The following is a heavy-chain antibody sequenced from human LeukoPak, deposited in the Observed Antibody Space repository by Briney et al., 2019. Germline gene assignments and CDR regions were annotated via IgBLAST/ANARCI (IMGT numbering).Heavy chain of an antibody. V-gene: IGHV3-23*01. Sequence: GGSLRLSCAASRFTFSTFAMIWVRQAPGKGLEWVSSISGSGGNTYYADSVKGRFTISRDNSKNTLYLQMNRLRADDTAVYYCANPPTVPSFDYWGQGTLVTVSS. CDR2: ISGSGGNT. CDR3: ANPPTVPSFDY. D-gene: IGHD4-11*01. J-gene: IGHJ4*02. CDR1: RFTFSTFA.